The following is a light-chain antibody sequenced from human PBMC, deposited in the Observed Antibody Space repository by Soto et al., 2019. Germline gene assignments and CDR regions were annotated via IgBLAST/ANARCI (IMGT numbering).Light chain of an antibody. CDR3: MQATQFPYT. CDR1: QGLVHSDGNTY. CDR2: EIS. Sequence: DIVMTQTPLSSPVTLGQPASISCRSSQGLVHSDGNTYLSWLQQRPGQPPRLLIYEISNRFSGVPDRFSGSGAGTDFTLKSSRVDAEDVGIYYCMQATQFPYTFGQGTKLEIK. J-gene: IGKJ2*01. V-gene: IGKV2-24*01.